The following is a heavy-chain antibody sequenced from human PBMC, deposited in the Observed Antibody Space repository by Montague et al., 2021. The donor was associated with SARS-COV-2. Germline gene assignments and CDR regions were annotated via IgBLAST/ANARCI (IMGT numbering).Heavy chain of an antibody. CDR1: GFSFSDYY. V-gene: IGHV3-11*01. D-gene: IGHD3-3*01. J-gene: IGHJ4*02. CDR3: ARRGKAITVPYFDY. CDR2: ISSGGLSI. Sequence: SLRLSCAASGFSFSDYYMTWIRQAPGKGLEWVSYISSGGLSIYYSDSVKGRFTISRDNANKTLFLQMNSLRAEDTAVYYCARRGKAITVPYFDYWGQGTPVAVSP.